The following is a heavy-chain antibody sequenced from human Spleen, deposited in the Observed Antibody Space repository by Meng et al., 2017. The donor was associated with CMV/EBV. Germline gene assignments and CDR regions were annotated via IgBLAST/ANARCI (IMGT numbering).Heavy chain of an antibody. CDR3: ARRDSSARGLDY. Sequence: ESLKISCAPSGFSFSNYVMAWVRQAPGKGLEWVSAITGTGGSTYYADSVNGRFTISRDNSKNALYLQMDSLSAADTAVYYCARRDSSARGLDYWGQGTLVTVSS. V-gene: IGHV3-23*01. CDR2: ITGTGGST. CDR1: GFSFSNYV. D-gene: IGHD6-6*01. J-gene: IGHJ4*02.